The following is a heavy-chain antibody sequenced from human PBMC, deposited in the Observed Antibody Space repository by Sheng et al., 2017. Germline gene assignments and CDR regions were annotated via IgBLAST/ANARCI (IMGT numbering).Heavy chain of an antibody. CDR2: ISWNSGSI. V-gene: IGHV3-9*03. CDR1: GFTFDDYA. Sequence: EVQLVESGGGLVQPGRSLRLSCAASGFTFDDYAMHWVRQAPGKGLEWVSGISWNSGSIGYADSVKGRFTISRDNAKNSLYLQMNSLRAEDMALYYCAKGTCYRGYCSSRDAFDIWGQGTMVTVSS. CDR3: AKGTCYRGYCSSRDAFDI. D-gene: IGHD2-2*01. J-gene: IGHJ3*02.